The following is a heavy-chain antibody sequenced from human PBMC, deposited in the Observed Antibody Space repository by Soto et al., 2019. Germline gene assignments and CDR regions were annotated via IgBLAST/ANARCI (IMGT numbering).Heavy chain of an antibody. J-gene: IGHJ6*02. CDR2: ILPIFATA. Sequence: QVQLVQSGAEVKKPGSSVKVACKASVGTFSSYAISWVRQAPGPGLEWMGGILPIFATANYAQQFQARVTLTADESTSTAVMELSSLRSEDTAVYYCARTYCSSTSCPYYYGMDVWGQGTTVTVSS. CDR1: VGTFSSYA. V-gene: IGHV1-69*01. CDR3: ARTYCSSTSCPYYYGMDV. D-gene: IGHD2-2*01.